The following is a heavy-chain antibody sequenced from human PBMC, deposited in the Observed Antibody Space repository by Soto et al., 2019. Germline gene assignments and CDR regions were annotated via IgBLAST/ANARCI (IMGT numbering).Heavy chain of an antibody. V-gene: IGHV4-31*03. CDR1: GDSISSGAYY. Sequence: QVQLQESGPGLVKPSQTLSLTCTVSGDSISSGAYYWTWIRQHPGKGLEWIGYIYYSGTAYYNPSLESRLTISVDTSKNQFSLKLNSVTAADTAVYYCARDRDGYNSVDYWGQGIRVTVSS. CDR2: IYYSGTA. D-gene: IGHD5-12*01. J-gene: IGHJ4*02. CDR3: ARDRDGYNSVDY.